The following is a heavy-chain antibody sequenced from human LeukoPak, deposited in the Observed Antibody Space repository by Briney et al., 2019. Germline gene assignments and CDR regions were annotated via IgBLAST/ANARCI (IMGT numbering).Heavy chain of an antibody. J-gene: IGHJ3*02. CDR1: GFTFSSYS. Sequence: GGSLRLSCAASGFTFSSYSMNWVRQAPGKVLEWVSSISSSSSYIYYADSVKGRFTISRDNAKNSLYLQMNSLRAEDTAVYYCARDGSRHAFDIWGQGTMVTVSS. CDR2: ISSSSSYI. CDR3: ARDGSRHAFDI. V-gene: IGHV3-21*01. D-gene: IGHD3-10*01.